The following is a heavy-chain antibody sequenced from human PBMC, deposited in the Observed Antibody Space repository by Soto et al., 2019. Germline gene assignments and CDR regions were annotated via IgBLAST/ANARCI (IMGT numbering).Heavy chain of an antibody. CDR3: AKITVACSGGSCYYDY. J-gene: IGHJ4*02. Sequence: GGSLRLSCAASGFTFSSYGMHWVRQAPGKGLEWVAVISYDGSNKYYADSVKGRFTISRDNSKNTLYLQMNSLRAEDTAVYYCAKITVACSGGSCYYDYWGQGTLVTVSS. CDR1: GFTFSSYG. V-gene: IGHV3-30*18. D-gene: IGHD2-15*01. CDR2: ISYDGSNK.